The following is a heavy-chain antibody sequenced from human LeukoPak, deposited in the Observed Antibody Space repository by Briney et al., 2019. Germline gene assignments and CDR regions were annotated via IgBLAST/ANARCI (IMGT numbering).Heavy chain of an antibody. D-gene: IGHD1-7*01. CDR3: ARDSQNNWNYKFDY. V-gene: IGHV3-30-3*01. CDR1: GFTFSSYA. J-gene: IGHJ4*02. CDR2: ISYDGSNK. Sequence: PGGSLRLSCAASGFTFSSYAMHWVRQAPGKGLEWVAVISYDGSNKYYADSVKGRFTIPRDNSKNTLYLQMNSLRAEDTAVYYCARDSQNNWNYKFDYWGQGTLVTVSS.